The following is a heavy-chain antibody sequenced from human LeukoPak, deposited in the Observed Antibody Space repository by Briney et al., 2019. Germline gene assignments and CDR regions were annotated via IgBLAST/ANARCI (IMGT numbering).Heavy chain of an antibody. CDR3: ATSVGDFCGGGICFSGVEY. Sequence: TASETLSLTCGVSGYSISNGYHWGWIRQPPGQGLEWIGSISHSGNPDYNPSLASRLTISGDTSQNQLSLRLSSVSAADTAVYFCATSVGDFCGGGICFSGVEYWGQGTLVTVSS. V-gene: IGHV4-38-2*01. D-gene: IGHD2-15*01. J-gene: IGHJ4*02. CDR1: GYSISNGYH. CDR2: ISHSGNP.